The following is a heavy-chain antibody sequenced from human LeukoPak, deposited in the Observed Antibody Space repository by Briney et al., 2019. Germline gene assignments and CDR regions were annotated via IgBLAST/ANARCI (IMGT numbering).Heavy chain of an antibody. V-gene: IGHV4-34*01. D-gene: IGHD1-26*01. CDR1: DESFSGTF. Sequence: PSETLSLTCDKDDESFSGTFWNWIRQPPGKGLEWIGEINHSGRTNYNPSLKSRVTFSLDTSKNQFSLRLKSVTAADTAVYYCARHRSRYSGSYYPSIDYWGQGTLVTVSS. CDR3: ARHRSRYSGSYYPSIDY. CDR2: INHSGRT. J-gene: IGHJ4*02.